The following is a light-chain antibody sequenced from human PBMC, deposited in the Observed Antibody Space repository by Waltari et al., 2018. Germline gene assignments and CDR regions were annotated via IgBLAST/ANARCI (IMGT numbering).Light chain of an antibody. CDR1: SSDVGGYNY. CDR2: DVS. J-gene: IGLJ2*01. Sequence: QSALTQPRSVSGSPGQSVTISCTGTSSDVGGYNYVSWYQQHPGKAPKLMIYDVSKRPSGVPDRFSGSKSGNPASLTISGLQAEDEADYYCCSYAGSYTFPGVVFGGGTKLTVL. CDR3: CSYAGSYTFPGVV. V-gene: IGLV2-11*01.